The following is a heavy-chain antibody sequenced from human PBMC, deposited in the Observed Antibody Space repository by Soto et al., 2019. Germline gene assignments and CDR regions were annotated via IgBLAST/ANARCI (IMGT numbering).Heavy chain of an antibody. V-gene: IGHV3-30*18. J-gene: IGHJ4*02. CDR1: GFSFSSYG. Sequence: QVQLVESGGGVVQPGRSLRLSCAASGFSFSSYGMHWVRQAPGKGPDWVAVISYDASNMYYVDSVKGRFTISRDNSKDTLYLQMNSLRAEDTAVYYCAKDGSSGWYKGPDYWGQGTLVTVSS. CDR3: AKDGSSGWYKGPDY. CDR2: ISYDASNM. D-gene: IGHD6-19*01.